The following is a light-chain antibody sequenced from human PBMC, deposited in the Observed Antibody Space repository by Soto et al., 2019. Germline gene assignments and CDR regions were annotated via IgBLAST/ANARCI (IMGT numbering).Light chain of an antibody. V-gene: IGKV2-30*01. J-gene: IGKJ2*01. CDR3: MQGTHWPRT. Sequence: DVVMTQSPLSLPVTLGQPASISCRSSQSLVYSDGNTYLSWYQRRPGQSPRRLIYGVSNRDSGVPDRFSGSGSGTDFTLKISRVEAEDVGVSYCMQGTHWPRTFGQGTKLEIK. CDR1: QSLVYSDGNTY. CDR2: GVS.